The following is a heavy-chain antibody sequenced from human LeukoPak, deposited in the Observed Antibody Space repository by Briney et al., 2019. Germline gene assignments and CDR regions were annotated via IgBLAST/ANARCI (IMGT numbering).Heavy chain of an antibody. Sequence: SETLSLTCTVSGGSISSSSYYWGWIRQPPGKGLEWIGSMYYSGSTYYHPSLKSRVTISVDTSTNQFPLKLRSVTAADTAVYYCARQAVLLWFGESRYNWFDPWGQGTLVTVSS. J-gene: IGHJ5*02. CDR1: GGSISSSSYY. D-gene: IGHD3-10*01. V-gene: IGHV4-39*01. CDR2: MYYSGST. CDR3: ARQAVLLWFGESRYNWFDP.